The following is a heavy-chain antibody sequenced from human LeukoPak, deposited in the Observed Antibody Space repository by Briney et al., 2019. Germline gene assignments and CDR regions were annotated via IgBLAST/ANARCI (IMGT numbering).Heavy chain of an antibody. CDR3: AKEGMEMAPRRGSWFDP. CDR1: GFTFSSYA. CDR2: ISGSGGGT. V-gene: IGHV3-23*01. D-gene: IGHD5-24*01. J-gene: IGHJ5*02. Sequence: GGSLRLSCAASGFTFSSYAMSWVRQAPGKGLEWVSAISGSGGGTYYADSVKGRFTISRDNSKNTLYLQMNSLRAEDTAVYYCAKEGMEMAPRRGSWFDPWGQGTLVTVSS.